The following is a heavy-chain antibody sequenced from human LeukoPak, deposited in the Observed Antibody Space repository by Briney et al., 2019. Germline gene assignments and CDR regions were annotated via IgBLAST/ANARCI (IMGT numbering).Heavy chain of an antibody. CDR2: ISSNGGST. J-gene: IGHJ3*02. V-gene: IGHV3-64*01. CDR3: VRPAESGWTLAHAFDI. D-gene: IGHD3/OR15-3a*01. CDR1: GFTFSSYA. Sequence: GGSLRLSCAASGFTFSSYAMHWVRQAPEKGLEYVSAISSNGGSTYYANSVKGRFTISRDNSKNTLYLQMGSLRAEDMAVYYCVRPAESGWTLAHAFDIWGQGTMVTVSS.